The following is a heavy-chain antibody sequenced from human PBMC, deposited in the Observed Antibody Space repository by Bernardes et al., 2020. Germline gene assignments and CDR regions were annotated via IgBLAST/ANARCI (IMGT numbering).Heavy chain of an antibody. Sequence: TLSLTCTVSGGSISSSSYYWGWIRQPPGKGLEWIGSIYYSGSTYYNPSLKSRVTISVDTSKNQFSLKLSSVTAADTAVYYCAGGGYSFVNYWGQGTLVTVSS. D-gene: IGHD5-18*01. CDR2: IYYSGST. CDR1: GGSISSSSYY. J-gene: IGHJ4*02. V-gene: IGHV4-39*01. CDR3: AGGGYSFVNY.